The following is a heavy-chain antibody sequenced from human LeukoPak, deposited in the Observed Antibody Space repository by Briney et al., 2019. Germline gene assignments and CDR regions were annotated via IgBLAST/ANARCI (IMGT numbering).Heavy chain of an antibody. D-gene: IGHD5-18*01. J-gene: IGHJ4*02. V-gene: IGHV5-10-1*01. CDR3: ARSGYSYGYYFDY. CDR1: GYSFTTYW. Sequence: GESLKISCKASGYSFTTYWIGWVRQMPGKGLEWMGRIDPSDSYTNYSPSFQGHVTISADKSISTAYLQWSSLKASDTAMYYCARSGYSYGYYFDYWGQGTLVTVSS. CDR2: IDPSDSYT.